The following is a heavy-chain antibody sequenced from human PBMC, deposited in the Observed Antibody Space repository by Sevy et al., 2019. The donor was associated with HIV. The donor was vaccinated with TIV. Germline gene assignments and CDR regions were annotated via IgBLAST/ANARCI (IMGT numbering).Heavy chain of an antibody. CDR2: INYSRST. CDR1: GGSGGSISDYY. Sequence: SETLPLTCSVSGGSGGSISDYYWSWIRQPPGKGLEWIGYINYSRSTKFNPSLKSRVTISVDTSKNQFSLKLTSVTAADTAVYYCARGGTSLFAPWGQGTLVTVSS. J-gene: IGHJ5*02. D-gene: IGHD2-15*01. V-gene: IGHV4-59*01. CDR3: ARGGTSLFAP.